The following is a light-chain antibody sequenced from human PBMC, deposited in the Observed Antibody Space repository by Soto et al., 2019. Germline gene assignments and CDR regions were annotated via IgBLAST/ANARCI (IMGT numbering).Light chain of an antibody. CDR2: AAS. Sequence: AIQMTQSPSSLSASVGDIVTITCRASQGIGSDLGWYQQKPGKAPKLLIFAASSLQSGVPSRFSGSGSGTDFTLTISSLQPEDFATYYCLQDYNFPYTFGHGTKLEI. J-gene: IGKJ2*01. CDR1: QGIGSD. CDR3: LQDYNFPYT. V-gene: IGKV1-6*01.